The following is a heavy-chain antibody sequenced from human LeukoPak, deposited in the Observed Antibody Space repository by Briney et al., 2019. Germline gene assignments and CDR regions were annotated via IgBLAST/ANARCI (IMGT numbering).Heavy chain of an antibody. D-gene: IGHD1-26*01. CDR3: ARRDTGSYSLPFDY. V-gene: IGHV3-48*04. CDR1: GFTLSSYN. J-gene: IGHJ4*02. CDR2: ISSSSRTI. Sequence: GGSLRLSCEASGFTLSSYNFNWVRQAPGKGLEWVSYISSSSRTIYYADSVKGRFTISRDNARHSLYLQMNSLRVEDTAIYYCARRDTGSYSLPFDYWGQGTLVTVSS.